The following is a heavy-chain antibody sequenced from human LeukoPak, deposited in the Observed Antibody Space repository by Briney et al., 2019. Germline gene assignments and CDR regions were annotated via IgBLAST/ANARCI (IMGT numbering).Heavy chain of an antibody. CDR1: GFTFSSYG. Sequence: GGSLRLSCAASGFTFSSYGMHWVRQAPGKGLEWVAFIRFDGSNKYYADSVKGRFTISRDNSKNTLYLQMNSLRAEDTAVYYCARGVTEVVTAGDAFDIWGQGTMVTVSS. CDR3: ARGVTEVVTAGDAFDI. D-gene: IGHD2-21*02. CDR2: IRFDGSNK. J-gene: IGHJ3*02. V-gene: IGHV3-30*02.